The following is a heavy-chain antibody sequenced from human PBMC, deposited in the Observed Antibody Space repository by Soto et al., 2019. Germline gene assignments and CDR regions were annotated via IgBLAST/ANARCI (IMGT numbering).Heavy chain of an antibody. J-gene: IGHJ6*02. CDR1: GGSISSGGYS. CDR2: IYHSGST. V-gene: IGHV4-30-2*01. Sequence: SETLYLTCAVSGGSISSGGYSWSWIRQPPGKGLEWIGYIYHSGSTNYNPSLKSRVTISVDKSKNQFSLKLSSVTATDTAVYYCARVSGSYYYGMDVWGQGTTVTVSS. D-gene: IGHD1-26*01. CDR3: ARVSGSYYYGMDV.